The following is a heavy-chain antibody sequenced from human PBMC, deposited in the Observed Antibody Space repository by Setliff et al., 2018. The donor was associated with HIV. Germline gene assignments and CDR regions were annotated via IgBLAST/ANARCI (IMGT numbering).Heavy chain of an antibody. Sequence: PSETLSLTCTLAGGSFSSYYWSWIRQPAGRGLEWIGRIYNSGTTNYNPSLKSRVTMSVDTSKNQLSLKLGSVTAADTAVDYCARGLSFYDPGGFDYWGQGTLVTVSS. V-gene: IGHV4-4*07. J-gene: IGHJ4*02. CDR1: GGSFSSYY. CDR3: ARGLSFYDPGGFDY. CDR2: IYNSGTT. D-gene: IGHD3-22*01.